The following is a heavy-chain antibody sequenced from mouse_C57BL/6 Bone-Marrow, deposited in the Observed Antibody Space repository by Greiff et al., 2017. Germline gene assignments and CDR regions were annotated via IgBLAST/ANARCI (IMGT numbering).Heavy chain of an antibody. CDR2: IDPNSGGT. J-gene: IGHJ3*01. Sequence: VQLQQPGAELVKPGASVTLSCTASGYTFTSYWMHWVKQRPGRGLEWIGRIDPNSGGTKYNEKFKSKATLTVDKPSSTAYMQLSGMTSEDSAVYCCAGGNEYDMAYWGQGTLVTVSA. D-gene: IGHD2-4*01. CDR1: GYTFTSYW. V-gene: IGHV1-72*01. CDR3: AGGNEYDMAY.